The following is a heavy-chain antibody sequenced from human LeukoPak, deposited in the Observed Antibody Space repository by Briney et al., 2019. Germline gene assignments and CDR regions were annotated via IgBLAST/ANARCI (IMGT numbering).Heavy chain of an antibody. D-gene: IGHD1-26*01. CDR2: INSDGSST. J-gene: IGHJ4*02. V-gene: IGHV3-74*01. CDR1: GFTFSSYS. CDR3: ARVKGGSYYGTAEGFDY. Sequence: GGSLRLSCAASGFTFSSYSMNWVRQGPGKGLVWVSRINSDGSSTTYADTVKGRFTISRDNAKNTLYLQMNSLRAEDSAVYYCARVKGGSYYGTAEGFDYWGQGTLVTVSS.